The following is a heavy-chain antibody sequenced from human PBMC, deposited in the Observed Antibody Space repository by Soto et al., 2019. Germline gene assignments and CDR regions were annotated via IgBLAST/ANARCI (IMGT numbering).Heavy chain of an antibody. Sequence: SETLSLTCTVSGGSISSGDYYWSWIRQPPGKGLEWIGCIYYSGSTFYNPSLKNRVTISLDTSKIQFSLQLNPVTPEDTAVYYRGRAHLGTDRYTLEPFDPWGQGTLVTVSS. D-gene: IGHD3-16*01. CDR3: GRAHLGTDRYTLEPFDP. V-gene: IGHV4-30-4*01. CDR1: GGSISSGDYY. J-gene: IGHJ5*02. CDR2: IYYSGST.